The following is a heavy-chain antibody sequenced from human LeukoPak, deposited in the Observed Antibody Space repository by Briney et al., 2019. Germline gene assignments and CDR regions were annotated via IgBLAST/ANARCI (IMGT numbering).Heavy chain of an antibody. CDR1: GFTFSSHG. Sequence: GGSLRLSCAASGFTFSSHGVHWVRRAPGKGLEWVAVIWFDGSNRYYADSVKGRFTISRDNSKNTLYLQMNSLRAEDTAVYYCARSGSYGSGNYYYYGVDVWGQGTTVTVSS. V-gene: IGHV3-33*01. CDR2: IWFDGSNR. D-gene: IGHD5-18*01. J-gene: IGHJ6*02. CDR3: ARSGSYGSGNYYYYGVDV.